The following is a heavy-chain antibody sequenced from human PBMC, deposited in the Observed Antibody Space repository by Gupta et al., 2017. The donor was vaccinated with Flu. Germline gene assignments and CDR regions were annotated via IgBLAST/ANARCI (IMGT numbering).Heavy chain of an antibody. CDR1: FSSYA. Sequence: FSSYAVSWFRQAPGKGLEWVSAISGRGCSTYYADSVKGRFTISRDNSKNTLYLQMNSLRADDTAIYYCAKGEATFEYWGQGTLVTVSS. V-gene: IGHV3-23*01. CDR2: ISGRGCST. CDR3: AKGEATFEY. D-gene: IGHD5-12*01. J-gene: IGHJ4*02.